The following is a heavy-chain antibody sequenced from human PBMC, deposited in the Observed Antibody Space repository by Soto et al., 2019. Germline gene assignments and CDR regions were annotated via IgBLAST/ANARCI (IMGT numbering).Heavy chain of an antibody. J-gene: IGHJ3*02. V-gene: IGHV4-59*01. Sequence: QAHLEQSGPGLVKPSETLSLTCTFSGGSITSYYWSWIRQPPGKGLEWIGYIFHGLGPNYNSSLRGRVSISVDTSRNQLSLELRSLTAADTAVYYCARDSHWYGSGGPFYPAGSFDIWGQGTMVAVST. D-gene: IGHD2-15*01. CDR3: ARDSHWYGSGGPFYPAGSFDI. CDR2: IFHGLGP. CDR1: GGSITSYY.